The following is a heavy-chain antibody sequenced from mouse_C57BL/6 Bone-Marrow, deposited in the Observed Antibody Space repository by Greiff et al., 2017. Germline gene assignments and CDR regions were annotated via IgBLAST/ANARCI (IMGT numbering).Heavy chain of an antibody. D-gene: IGHD1-1*01. CDR1: GFTFSDYG. CDR3: AMDYYGSSSYFDD. CDR2: ISSGSSTI. Sequence: EVKLMESGGGLVKPGGSLKLSCEASGFTFSDYGMHWVRQAPEKGLEWVAYISSGSSTIYSADTVKGRFTISRDKAKNTLFLQMTDLGSEDTVMYYCAMDYYGSSSYFDDWGQGTTLTVSS. V-gene: IGHV5-17*01. J-gene: IGHJ2*01.